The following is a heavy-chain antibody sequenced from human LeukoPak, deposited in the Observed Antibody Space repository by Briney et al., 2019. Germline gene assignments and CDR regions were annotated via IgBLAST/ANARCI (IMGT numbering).Heavy chain of an antibody. J-gene: IGHJ3*02. V-gene: IGHV3-48*03. CDR3: ATFRARAFDI. CDR1: VFTFSSYE. CDR2: ISSSSSTI. Sequence: PGGSLRLSCVASVFTFSSYEMNWARQAPGKGLECVSYISSSSSTIYYADSVKGRFTISRDNAKNSLYLQMNSLRAEDTAVYYCATFRARAFDIWGQGTTVTVSS.